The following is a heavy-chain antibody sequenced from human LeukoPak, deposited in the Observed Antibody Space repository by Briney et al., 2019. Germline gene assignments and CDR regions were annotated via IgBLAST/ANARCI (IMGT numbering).Heavy chain of an antibody. CDR1: GYTLTELS. Sequence: ASVKVSCKASGYTLTELSMHWVRQAPGKGLEWMGGFDPEDGETIYAQKFQGRVTMTEDTSTDTAYMELSSLRSEDTAVYYCATGPQDGFGPTDYWGQGTLVTVSS. J-gene: IGHJ4*02. V-gene: IGHV1-24*01. CDR3: ATGPQDGFGPTDY. CDR2: FDPEDGET. D-gene: IGHD3-10*01.